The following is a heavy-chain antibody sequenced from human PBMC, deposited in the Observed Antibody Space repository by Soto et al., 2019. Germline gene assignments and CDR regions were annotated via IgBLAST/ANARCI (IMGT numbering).Heavy chain of an antibody. Sequence: GWSLRLSCAASGFTFSSYAMGWVRQGPGKGLEWVAVVSIGGSTHYADSVRGRFTISRDNSKNTLSLQLNSLTAEDTAVYFCAKRRGAGGHFDYWGQGA. CDR3: AKRRGAGGHFDY. D-gene: IGHD2-15*01. CDR2: VSIGGST. CDR1: GFTFSSYA. V-gene: IGHV3-23*01. J-gene: IGHJ4*02.